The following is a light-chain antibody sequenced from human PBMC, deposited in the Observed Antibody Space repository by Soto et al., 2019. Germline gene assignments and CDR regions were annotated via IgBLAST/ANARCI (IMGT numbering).Light chain of an antibody. CDR1: QSVSSY. V-gene: IGKV3-15*01. J-gene: IGKJ2*01. CDR3: QQYNTWPPKYT. CDR2: GAS. Sequence: EIVMTQSPATLSVSPGGRATLSCRASQSVSSYLAWYQQRPGQPPRLLIYGASTRATGIPARFSGSGSGTEFSLTISSLQSEDFAVYYCQQYNTWPPKYTFGQGTTLEIK.